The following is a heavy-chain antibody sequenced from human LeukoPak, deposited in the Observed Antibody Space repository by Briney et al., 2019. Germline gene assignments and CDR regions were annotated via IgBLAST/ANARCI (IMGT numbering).Heavy chain of an antibody. Sequence: GESLKISCKGSGYNFNTNWIAWVRQMPGKGLEWMAIIYPGDSNSRYSRSFQGQVTVSADKSLSAAYLEWSTLKASDAAMYYCARQGHNFFDYWGQGTLVTVSS. CDR1: GYNFNTNW. V-gene: IGHV5-51*01. CDR3: ARQGHNFFDY. J-gene: IGHJ4*02. CDR2: IYPGDSNS.